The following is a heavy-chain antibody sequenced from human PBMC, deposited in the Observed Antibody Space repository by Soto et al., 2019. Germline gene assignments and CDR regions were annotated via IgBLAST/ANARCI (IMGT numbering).Heavy chain of an antibody. Sequence: SETLSLTCTVSGGSISSGGYYWSWIRQHPGKGLEWIGYIYYSGSTYYNPSLKSRVTISVDTSKNQFSLKLSSVTAADTAVYYCATSYGSGSHLDYRGQGTLVTVSS. CDR1: GGSISSGGYY. D-gene: IGHD3-10*01. CDR3: ATSYGSGSHLDY. V-gene: IGHV4-31*03. CDR2: IYYSGST. J-gene: IGHJ4*02.